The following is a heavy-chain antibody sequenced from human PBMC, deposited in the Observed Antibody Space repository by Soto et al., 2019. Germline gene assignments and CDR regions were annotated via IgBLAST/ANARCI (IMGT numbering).Heavy chain of an antibody. CDR1: GYTFTSYY. CDR2: INPSGGST. D-gene: IGHD3-22*01. V-gene: IGHV1-46*01. CDR3: ARDPQANYYDSSGPSVGMDV. Sequence: ASVKVSCKAPGYTFTSYYMHWLRQSPGQGLEWMGIINPSGGSTSYAQKFQGRVTMTRDTSTSTVYMELSSLRSEDTAVYYCARDPQANYYDSSGPSVGMDVWGQGTTVTVSS. J-gene: IGHJ6*02.